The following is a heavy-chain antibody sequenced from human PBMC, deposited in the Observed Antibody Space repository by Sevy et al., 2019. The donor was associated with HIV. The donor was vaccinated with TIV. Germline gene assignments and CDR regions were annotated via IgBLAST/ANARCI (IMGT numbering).Heavy chain of an antibody. CDR2: IRYTGET. CDR3: AGPILTYNSGWSYYDY. J-gene: IGHJ4*02. D-gene: IGHD6-19*01. Sequence: SETLSLTCTVSGAFISSSGYYWGLIRQPPGKGLEWIASIRYTGETFYNPSLRSRVTISADTSKNQFSLQLSSVTAADTAIYFCAGPILTYNSGWSYYDYWGQGPVVTVSS. CDR1: GAFISSSGYY. V-gene: IGHV4-39*01.